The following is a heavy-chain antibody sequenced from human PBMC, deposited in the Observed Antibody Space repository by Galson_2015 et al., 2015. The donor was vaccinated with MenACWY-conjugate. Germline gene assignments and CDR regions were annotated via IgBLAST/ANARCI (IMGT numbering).Heavy chain of an antibody. CDR2: ISSSSSTI. CDR1: GFTFSSYS. V-gene: IGHV3-48*02. CDR3: ARGGYYYDSSGYYDAFDI. D-gene: IGHD3-22*01. Sequence: LRLSCAASGFTFSSYSMNWVRQAPGKGLEWVSYISSSSSTIYYADSVKGRFTISRDNTKNSLYLQMNSLRDEDTAVYYCARGGYYYDSSGYYDAFDIWGQGTMVTVSS. J-gene: IGHJ3*02.